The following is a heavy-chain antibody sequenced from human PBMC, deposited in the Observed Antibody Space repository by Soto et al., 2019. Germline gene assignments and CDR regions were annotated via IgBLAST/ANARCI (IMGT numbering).Heavy chain of an antibody. CDR2: ISGRGDST. V-gene: IGHV3-23*01. J-gene: IGHJ2*01. D-gene: IGHD6-19*01. CDR3: VKAPVGWGSRWYVDL. CDR1: GFKFSNSA. Sequence: EVQLLESGGGLVQPGGSLRLSCAASGFKFSNSAMTWVRQAPGKGLECVSAISGRGDSTYYADSVKGRFTISRDNSKNTLYLQINALGAEDTAVYYCVKAPVGWGSRWYVDLWGRGTLVIVSS.